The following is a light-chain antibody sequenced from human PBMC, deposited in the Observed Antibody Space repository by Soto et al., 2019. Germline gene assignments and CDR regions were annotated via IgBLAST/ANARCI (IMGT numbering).Light chain of an antibody. CDR1: QSISSW. CDR2: KAS. V-gene: IGKV1-5*03. CDR3: QQYNYNRT. J-gene: IGKJ1*01. Sequence: DIQMTQSPSTLSASLGDRVTITCRASQSISSWLAWYQQKPGKAPQLLIYKASSLKSGVPSRFSGSGSGTEFTLTISGLQPADLATYYCQQYNYNRTFGQGTKVEIK.